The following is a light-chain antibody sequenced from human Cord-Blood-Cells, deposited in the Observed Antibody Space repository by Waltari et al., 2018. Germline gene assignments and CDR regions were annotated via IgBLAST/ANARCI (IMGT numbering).Light chain of an antibody. J-gene: IGKJ4*01. CDR1: QSVLYSSNNKNY. Sequence: DIVLTQSPHSLAVSLGERATLNCKSSQSVLYSSNNKNYLAWYQQKPGQPPKLLIYWASTRESGVPDRFSGSGSGTDFTLTISSLQAEDVAVYYCQQYYSTPLTFGGGTKVEIK. V-gene: IGKV4-1*01. CDR2: WAS. CDR3: QQYYSTPLT.